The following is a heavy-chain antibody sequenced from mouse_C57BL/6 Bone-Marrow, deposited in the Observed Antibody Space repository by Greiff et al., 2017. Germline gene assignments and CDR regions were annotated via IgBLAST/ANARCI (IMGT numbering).Heavy chain of an antibody. J-gene: IGHJ1*03. CDR1: EYEFPSHG. Sequence: EVKLMESGGGLVQPGESLKLSCESNEYEFPSHGMSWVRETPEKRLELVAAINSDGGSTYYPDTMERRFIISRDNTKKTLYLQMSSLRSVDTALYYCARHSGMVDWYFDVWGTGTTVTVSS. V-gene: IGHV5-2*03. CDR2: INSDGGST. D-gene: IGHD1-1*02. CDR3: ARHSGMVDWYFDV.